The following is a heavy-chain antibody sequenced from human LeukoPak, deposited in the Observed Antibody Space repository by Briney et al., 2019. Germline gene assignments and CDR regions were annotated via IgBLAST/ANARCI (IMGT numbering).Heavy chain of an antibody. Sequence: SETLSLTCTVSGGSISSYYWSWIRQPAGKGLEWIGRIYTSGSTNYNPSLKSRVTMSVDTSKNQFSLKLSSVTAADTAVYYCAREETRSYYYDSSGYPSFDYWGQGTLVTVSS. CDR3: AREETRSYYYDSSGYPSFDY. CDR2: IYTSGST. V-gene: IGHV4-4*07. J-gene: IGHJ4*02. CDR1: GGSISSYY. D-gene: IGHD3-22*01.